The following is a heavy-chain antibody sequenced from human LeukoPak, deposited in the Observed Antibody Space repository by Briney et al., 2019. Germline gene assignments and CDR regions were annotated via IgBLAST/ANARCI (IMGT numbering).Heavy chain of an antibody. V-gene: IGHV3-64*01. CDR1: GFNVSNNY. J-gene: IGHJ4*02. CDR3: ARTMDYRTLDY. CDR2: ISGNGGST. D-gene: IGHD4-11*01. Sequence: GGSLRLSCAASGFNVSNNYMNWVRQAPGKGLEYVSVISGNGGSTYYANSVKCRFTISRDNSKNTLYLQMGSLRAEDMAMYYCARTMDYRTLDYWGPATLVTVSS.